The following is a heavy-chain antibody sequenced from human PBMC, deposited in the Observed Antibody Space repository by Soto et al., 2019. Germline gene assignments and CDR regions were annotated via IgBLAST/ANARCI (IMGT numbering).Heavy chain of an antibody. CDR2: INPNSGTT. Sequence: QVRLVQSGAELKKPGASVKVSCKASGSTFTGHYIHWVRQAPGQGLEWMGWINPNSGTTKYAQKFQGGVTLTRETSITTAYMELNSLKSDDTAVYYCARAGIAAAGSGEYGMDVWGQGTTVIVSS. CDR1: GSTFTGHY. J-gene: IGHJ6*02. CDR3: ARAGIAAAGSGEYGMDV. V-gene: IGHV1-2*02. D-gene: IGHD6-13*01.